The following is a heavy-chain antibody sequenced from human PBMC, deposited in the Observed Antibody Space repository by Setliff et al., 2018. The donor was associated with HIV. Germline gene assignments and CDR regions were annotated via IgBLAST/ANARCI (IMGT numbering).Heavy chain of an antibody. CDR2: INPNGGST. D-gene: IGHD5-18*01. Sequence: ASVKVSCKASGYTFTSYYTHCVRQAPGQGPEWMGIINPNGGSTNYAQKFQGRVAMTADTSTNTVYMELSSLRSEDTAIYYCARGGPGSSFGYDWFDPWGQGTPVTVSS. CDR1: GYTFTSYY. CDR3: ARGGPGSSFGYDWFDP. V-gene: IGHV1-46*01. J-gene: IGHJ5*02.